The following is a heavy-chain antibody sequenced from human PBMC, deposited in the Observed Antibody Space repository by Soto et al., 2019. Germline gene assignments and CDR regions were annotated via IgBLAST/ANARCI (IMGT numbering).Heavy chain of an antibody. Sequence: EVQLVESGGDLVQPGGSLRLSCAVSGFTFSDHYMDWVRQAPGKGLEWVGRIRNIANSYTTDYAASVKGRFTISRDDSKNSLYLQMNSRKTEVTAMYYCARRITGTPPADGGSWGQGTLVTDSS. J-gene: IGHJ5*02. V-gene: IGHV3-72*01. CDR3: ARRITGTPPADGGS. CDR1: GFTFSDHY. D-gene: IGHD1-7*01. CDR2: IRNIANSYTT.